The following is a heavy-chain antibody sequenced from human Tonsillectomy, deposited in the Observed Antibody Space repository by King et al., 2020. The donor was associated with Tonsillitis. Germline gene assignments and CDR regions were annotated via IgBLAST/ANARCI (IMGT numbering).Heavy chain of an antibody. J-gene: IGHJ4*02. D-gene: IGHD1/OR15-1a*01. CDR3: AKGQNKYYFDY. CDR2: ISWISGSI. Sequence: VQLVESGGGLVQPGRSLRLSCAASGFTFDDYAMNWVRQVPGKGLEWVSGISWISGSIAYADSVKGRFTISRDNTKKSLYLQMNSLRAEDTALYYCAKGQNKYYFDYWGQGTLVTVSS. CDR1: GFTFDDYA. V-gene: IGHV3-9*01.